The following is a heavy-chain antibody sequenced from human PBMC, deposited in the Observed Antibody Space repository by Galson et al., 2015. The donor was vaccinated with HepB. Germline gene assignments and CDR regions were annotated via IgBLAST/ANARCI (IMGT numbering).Heavy chain of an antibody. J-gene: IGHJ4*02. Sequence: SVKVSCKASGYTFTSYAMNWVRQAPGQGLEWMGWINTNTGNPTYAQGFTGRFVFSLDTSVSTAYLQISSLKAEDTAVYYCARLPPSRAMVAPRRGGMGVGDYWGQGTLVTVSS. CDR2: INTNTGNP. V-gene: IGHV7-4-1*02. CDR3: ARLPPSRAMVAPRRGGMGVGDY. CDR1: GYTFTSYA. D-gene: IGHD5-18*01.